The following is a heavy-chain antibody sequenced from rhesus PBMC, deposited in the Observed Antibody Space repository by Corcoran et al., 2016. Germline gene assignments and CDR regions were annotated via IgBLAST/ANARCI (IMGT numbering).Heavy chain of an antibody. CDR3: ARHEIAAAGFDY. D-gene: IGHD6-31*01. CDR2: IYGSSGST. CDR1: GGSISGGYD. Sequence: QVQLQESGPGLVKPSEPLSLPGAVSGGSISGGYDWCWIRQPPGKGLEWVGYIYGSSGSTNYNPSLKNRVTISKDTSKNQFSLKLSSVTAADTAVYYCARHEIAAAGFDYWGQGVLVTVSS. V-gene: IGHV4-76*01. J-gene: IGHJ4*01.